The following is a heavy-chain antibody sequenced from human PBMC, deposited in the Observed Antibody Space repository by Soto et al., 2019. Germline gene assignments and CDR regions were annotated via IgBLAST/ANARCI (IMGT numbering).Heavy chain of an antibody. Sequence: EVQLVESGGGLVQPGRSLRLSCAASGFTFGDYAMHWVRQAPGKGLEWVAGISWNSGRIDYADSVKGRFTISRDNAKNSLYLGMTSLRAEDTSLYCCGKGGYSSDGYVGQWGQGTLVTVSS. CDR3: GKGGYSSDGYVGQ. V-gene: IGHV3-9*01. CDR1: GFTFGDYA. D-gene: IGHD6-19*01. CDR2: ISWNSGRI. J-gene: IGHJ4*02.